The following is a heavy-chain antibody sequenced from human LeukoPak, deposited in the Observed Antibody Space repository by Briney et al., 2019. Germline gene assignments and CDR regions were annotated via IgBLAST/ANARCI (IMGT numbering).Heavy chain of an antibody. V-gene: IGHV3-23*01. CDR1: GFIFSNYA. Sequence: GGSLRLSCAGSGFIFSNYAMSWVRQAPGKGLEWVSGIKGNGFDTYYADTVKGRFTVSRDNSKNTLSLQMNSLSAEDTAVYYCAKDTGPLMITFGGVVISYFDYWGQGALVTVSS. D-gene: IGHD3-16*01. CDR2: IKGNGFDT. CDR3: AKDTGPLMITFGGVVISYFDY. J-gene: IGHJ4*02.